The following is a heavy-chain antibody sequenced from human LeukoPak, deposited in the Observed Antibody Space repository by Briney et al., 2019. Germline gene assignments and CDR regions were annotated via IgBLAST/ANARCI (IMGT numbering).Heavy chain of an antibody. J-gene: IGHJ4*02. Sequence: GGSLRLSCAATGFSFADYWMSWVRQAPGKGLVWVSRINSDGSSTSYADSVKGRFTISRDNAKNTLYLQMNSLRAEDTAVYYWARDSEEWELGYWGQGTLVTVSS. CDR3: ARDSEEWELGY. V-gene: IGHV3-74*01. CDR1: GFSFADYW. D-gene: IGHD1-26*01. CDR2: INSDGSST.